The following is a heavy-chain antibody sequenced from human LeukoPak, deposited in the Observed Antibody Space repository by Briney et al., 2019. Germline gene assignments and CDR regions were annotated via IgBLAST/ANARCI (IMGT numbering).Heavy chain of an antibody. Sequence: GGSLRLSCAASGFTFSSYWMHWVRQAPGKGLVWVSRINSDGSSTSYADPVKGRFTISRDNAKNTLYLQMNSLRAEDTAVYYCARAGISSSWVYYYYYYMDVWGKGTTVTVSS. J-gene: IGHJ6*03. D-gene: IGHD6-13*01. CDR2: INSDGSST. CDR3: ARAGISSSWVYYYYYYMDV. CDR1: GFTFSSYW. V-gene: IGHV3-74*01.